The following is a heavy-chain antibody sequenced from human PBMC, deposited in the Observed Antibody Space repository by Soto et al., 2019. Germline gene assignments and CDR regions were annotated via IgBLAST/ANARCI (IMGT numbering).Heavy chain of an antibody. CDR3: ARDLGGYDLLGYCSGGSCSPFDY. CDR1: GYTFTSYG. CDR2: ISAYTGNT. V-gene: IGHV1-18*01. D-gene: IGHD2-15*01. Sequence: QVQLVQSGAEVKKPGASVKVSCKASGYTFTSYGISWVRQAPGQRLEWMGWISAYTGNTNYAQKLEGGVNMTTDTSTSTAYMELRSLRSDDTAVYYCARDLGGYDLLGYCSGGSCSPFDYWGQGTLVTVSS. J-gene: IGHJ4*02.